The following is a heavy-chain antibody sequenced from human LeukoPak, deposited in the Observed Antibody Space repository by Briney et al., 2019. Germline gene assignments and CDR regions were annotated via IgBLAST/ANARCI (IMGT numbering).Heavy chain of an antibody. Sequence: PSETLSLTCTVSGGSISSYYWSWIRQPPGKGLEWIGYIYYSGSTNYNPSLKSRVTISVDTSKNQFSLKLSSVTAADTAVYYCAGNILVITMVRGVITDWAQGPLVTVSS. J-gene: IGHJ4*02. V-gene: IGHV4-59*08. D-gene: IGHD3-10*01. CDR1: GGSISSYY. CDR2: IYYSGST. CDR3: AGNILVITMVRGVITD.